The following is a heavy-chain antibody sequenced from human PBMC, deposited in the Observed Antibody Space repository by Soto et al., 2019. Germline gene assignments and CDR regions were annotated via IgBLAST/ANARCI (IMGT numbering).Heavy chain of an antibody. J-gene: IGHJ6*02. V-gene: IGHV4-59*01. CDR1: GGSISSYY. Sequence: SETLSLTCTVSGGSISSYYWSWIRQPPGKGLEWIGYIYYSGSTNYNPSLKSRVTISVDTSKNQFSLKLSSVTAADTAVYYCARASVVGATLYYGMDVWGQGTTVTVSS. D-gene: IGHD1-26*01. CDR2: IYYSGST. CDR3: ARASVVGATLYYGMDV.